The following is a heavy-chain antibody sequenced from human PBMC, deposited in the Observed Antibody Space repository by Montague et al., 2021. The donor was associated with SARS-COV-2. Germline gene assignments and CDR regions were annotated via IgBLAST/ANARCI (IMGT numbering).Heavy chain of an antibody. J-gene: IGHJ4*02. CDR3: AREGVVGVATGIDY. V-gene: IGHV3-33*01. D-gene: IGHD5-12*01. CDR2: IWYDGSNK. CDR1: GFTFSSYG. Sequence: SLRLSCAASGFTFSSYGMHWVRQAPGKGLEWVAVIWYDGSNKYYADSVKGRFTISRDNPKNTLYLQMNSLRAEDTAVYYCAREGVVGVATGIDYRGQGTLVTVSS.